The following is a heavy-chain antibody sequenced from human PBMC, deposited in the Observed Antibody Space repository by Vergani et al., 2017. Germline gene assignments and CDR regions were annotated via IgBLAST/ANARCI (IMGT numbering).Heavy chain of an antibody. V-gene: IGHV4-59*01. CDR1: GGSISSYY. CDR3: ARARGAFDILTGYYHYYMDV. Sequence: QLQESGPGLVKPSEILSLTCTVSGGSISSYYWTWIRQPPGKGLEWIGYIYSSGSTKYNPSLKSRVTISVDTSKNQFSLKLSSVTAADTAVYYCARARGAFDILTGYYHYYMDVWGKGTTVTVFS. D-gene: IGHD3-9*01. CDR2: IYSSGST. J-gene: IGHJ6*03.